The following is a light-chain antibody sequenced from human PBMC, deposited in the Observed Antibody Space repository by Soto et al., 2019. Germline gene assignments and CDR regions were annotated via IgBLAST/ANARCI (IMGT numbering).Light chain of an antibody. J-gene: IGKJ5*01. CDR1: RSVRSN. Sequence: EILMTQSPATLSVSPGERATLSCKASRSVRSNLAWYQQKPGQAPRLLISGASTRATGIPARFSGSGSGTDFTLTISRLEPEDIATYYCQQYSHLITFGQGTRLEIK. V-gene: IGKV3-15*01. CDR3: QQYSHLIT. CDR2: GAS.